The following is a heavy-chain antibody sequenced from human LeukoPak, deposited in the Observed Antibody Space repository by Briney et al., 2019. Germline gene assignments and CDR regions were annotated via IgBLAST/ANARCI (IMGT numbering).Heavy chain of an antibody. J-gene: IGHJ6*03. CDR2: ISAYNGNT. D-gene: IGHD3-3*01. CDR1: GYTFTSYG. Sequence: GASVKVSCKASGYTFTSYGISWVRQAPGQGLEWMGWISAYNGNTNYAQKLQGRVTMTTDTSTSTAYMELRSLRSDDTAVYYCARLLHDFWSGFYYMGVWGKGTTVTVSS. CDR3: ARLLHDFWSGFYYMGV. V-gene: IGHV1-18*01.